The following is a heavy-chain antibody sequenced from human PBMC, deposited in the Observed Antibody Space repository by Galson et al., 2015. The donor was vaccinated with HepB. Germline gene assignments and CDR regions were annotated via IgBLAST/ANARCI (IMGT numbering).Heavy chain of an antibody. J-gene: IGHJ3*02. Sequence: SLRLSCAVSGFNFSNYNMNWARQAPGKGLEWVSYISSSSTAIYNEDSVKGRFTISKDNAKNSLFRRMNSLRDEDTAVYYCARGTVVTSYDAFDIWGQGTKVSVSS. CDR1: GFNFSNYN. D-gene: IGHD4-23*01. CDR3: ARGTVVTSYDAFDI. CDR2: ISSSSTAI. V-gene: IGHV3-48*02.